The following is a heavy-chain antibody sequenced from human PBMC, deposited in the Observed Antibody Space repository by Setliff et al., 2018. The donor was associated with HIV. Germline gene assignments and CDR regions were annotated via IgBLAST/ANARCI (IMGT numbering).Heavy chain of an antibody. CDR1: GGSFSGYY. V-gene: IGHV4-34*01. CDR2: ITHSGST. D-gene: IGHD1-26*01. CDR3: ARGSGGSYYVN. J-gene: IGHJ4*02. Sequence: SETLSLTCAVYGGSFSGYYWSWIRQPPGKGLEWIGEITHSGSTNYNPSLESRVTISVDTSKNLFSLKLNSVTAADTAVYYCARGSGGSYYVNWGQGTLVTVSS.